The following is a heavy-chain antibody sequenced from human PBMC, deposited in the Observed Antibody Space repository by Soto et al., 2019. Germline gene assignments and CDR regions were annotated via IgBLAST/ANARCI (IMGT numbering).Heavy chain of an antibody. CDR2: ISYDGSNK. V-gene: IGHV3-30*18. J-gene: IGHJ6*03. CDR3: AKAGYSSSWYGPRYYYMDV. D-gene: IGHD6-13*01. Sequence: QVQLVESGGGVVQPGRSLRLSCAASGFTFSSYGMLWVRQAPGKGLEWVAVISYDGSNKYYADSVKGRFTISRDNSKNTLYLQMNSLRAEDTAVYYCAKAGYSSSWYGPRYYYMDVWGKGTTVTVSS. CDR1: GFTFSSYG.